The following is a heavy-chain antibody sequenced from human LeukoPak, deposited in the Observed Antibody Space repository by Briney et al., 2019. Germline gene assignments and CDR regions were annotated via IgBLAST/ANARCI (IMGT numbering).Heavy chain of an antibody. Sequence: PSETLSLTCTVSGGSISSYYWSWIRQPPGKGLEWIGYIYYSGSTNYNPSLKSRVTISVDTSKNQFSLKLSSVTAADTAVYYCARGLFSGFWSGYYPFDYWGQGTLVTVSS. CDR1: GGSISSYY. CDR2: IYYSGST. J-gene: IGHJ4*02. V-gene: IGHV4-59*01. CDR3: ARGLFSGFWSGYYPFDY. D-gene: IGHD3-3*01.